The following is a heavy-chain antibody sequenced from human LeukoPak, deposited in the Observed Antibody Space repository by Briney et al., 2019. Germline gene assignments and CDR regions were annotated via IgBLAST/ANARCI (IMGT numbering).Heavy chain of an antibody. CDR3: ARTYSSSWTFDY. D-gene: IGHD6-13*01. V-gene: IGHV3-48*04. J-gene: IGHJ4*02. CDR2: ISSSSSTI. Sequence: PGGSLSFSCAASGFPFSTAWMGWVRQAPGRGLGWVSYISSSSSTIYYADSVKGRFTISRDNAKNSLYLQMNSLRAEDTAVYYCARTYSSSWTFDYWGQGTLVTVSS. CDR1: GFPFSTAW.